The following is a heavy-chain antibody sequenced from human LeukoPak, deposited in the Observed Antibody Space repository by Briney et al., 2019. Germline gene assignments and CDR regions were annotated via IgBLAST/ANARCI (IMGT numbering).Heavy chain of an antibody. J-gene: IGHJ3*02. CDR1: GYTFTGYY. D-gene: IGHD3-22*01. V-gene: IGHV1-46*01. CDR3: AREGYDSSGYYLNAFDI. Sequence: VASVKVSCKASGYTFTGYYMHWVRQAPGQGLEWMGIINPSGGSTSYAQKFQGRVTMTRDTSTSTVYTELSSLRSEDTAVYYCAREGYDSSGYYLNAFDIWGQGTMVTVSS. CDR2: INPSGGST.